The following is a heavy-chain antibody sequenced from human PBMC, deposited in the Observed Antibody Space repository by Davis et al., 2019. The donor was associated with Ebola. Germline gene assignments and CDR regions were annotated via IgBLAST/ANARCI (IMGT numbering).Heavy chain of an antibody. D-gene: IGHD4-23*01. V-gene: IGHV3-7*01. CDR3: ARGAVVTVRSSYYYYGMDV. CDR1: GFTFSSYW. Sequence: GESLKISCAASGFTFSSYWMSWVRQAPGKGLEWVANIKQDGSEKYYVDSVKGRFTISRDNAKNSLYLQMNSLRAEDTAVYYCARGAVVTVRSSYYYYGMDVWGQGTTVTVSS. J-gene: IGHJ6*02. CDR2: IKQDGSEK.